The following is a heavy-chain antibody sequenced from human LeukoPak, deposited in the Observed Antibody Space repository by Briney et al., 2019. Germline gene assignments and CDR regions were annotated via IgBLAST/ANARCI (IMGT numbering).Heavy chain of an antibody. CDR1: GGSISSSSYY. CDR3: ARQRLSTVDAFDI. J-gene: IGHJ3*02. Sequence: SETLSLTCTVSGGSISSSSYYWGWIRQPPGKGLEWIGSIYYSGSTYYNPSLKSRVTISVDTSKNQFSLKLGSVTAADTAVYYCARQRLSTVDAFDIWGQGTMVTVSS. D-gene: IGHD2-2*01. CDR2: IYYSGST. V-gene: IGHV4-39*01.